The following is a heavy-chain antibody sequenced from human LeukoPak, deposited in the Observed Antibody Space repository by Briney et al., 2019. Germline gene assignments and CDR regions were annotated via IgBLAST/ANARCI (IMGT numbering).Heavy chain of an antibody. D-gene: IGHD2-21*01. V-gene: IGHV4-4*07. J-gene: IGHJ4*02. Sequence: SETLSLTCTVSGGSISSYYWSWIRQPAGKGLELIGRIYTSGSTNYNPSLKSRVTMSVDTSKNQFSLKLSSVTAADTAVYYCARDGRQYCGGDCYPAWGQGTLVTVSS. CDR2: IYTSGST. CDR3: ARDGRQYCGGDCYPA. CDR1: GGSISSYY.